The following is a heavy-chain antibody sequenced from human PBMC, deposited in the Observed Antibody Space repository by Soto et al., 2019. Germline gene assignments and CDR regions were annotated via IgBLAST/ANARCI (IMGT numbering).Heavy chain of an antibody. CDR1: GFTFSSYG. J-gene: IGHJ4*02. CDR2: IWYDGSNK. V-gene: IGHV3-33*01. Sequence: VGSLRLSCAASGFTFSSYGMHWVRQAPGKGLEWVAVIWYDGSNKYYADSVKGRFTISRDNSKNTLYLQMNSLRAEDTAVYYCARAPVVAASTPDFDYWGQGTLVTVSS. D-gene: IGHD2-15*01. CDR3: ARAPVVAASTPDFDY.